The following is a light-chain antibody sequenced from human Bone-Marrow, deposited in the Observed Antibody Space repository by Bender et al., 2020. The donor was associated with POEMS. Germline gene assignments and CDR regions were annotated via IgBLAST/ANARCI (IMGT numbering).Light chain of an antibody. CDR3: SSYAGTATVV. V-gene: IGLV2-23*02. J-gene: IGLJ2*01. CDR2: EVN. CDR1: SSDVGAYNL. Sequence: QSALTQPASVSGSPGQSITISCTGASSDVGAYNLVSWFQQHPGKAPELMIYEVNKRPSRVSDRFSGSKSGDTASLTISGLQAEDAAVYYCSSYAGTATVVFGGGTTVTVL.